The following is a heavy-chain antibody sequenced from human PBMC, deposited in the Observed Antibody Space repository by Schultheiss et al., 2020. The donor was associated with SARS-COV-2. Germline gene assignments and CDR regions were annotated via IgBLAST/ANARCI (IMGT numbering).Heavy chain of an antibody. Sequence: GGSLRLSCKGSGYSFTSYWISWVRQMPGKGLEWMGRIDPSDSYTNYSPSFQGHVTISADKSISTAYLQWSSLKASDTAMYYCARLLTIFGVVHYGMDVWGQGTTVTVSS. V-gene: IGHV5-10-1*01. CDR3: ARLLTIFGVVHYGMDV. J-gene: IGHJ6*02. D-gene: IGHD3-3*01. CDR1: GYSFTSYW. CDR2: IDPSDSYT.